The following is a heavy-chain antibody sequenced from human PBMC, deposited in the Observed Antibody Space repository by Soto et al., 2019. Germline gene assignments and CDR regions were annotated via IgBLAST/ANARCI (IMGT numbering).Heavy chain of an antibody. D-gene: IGHD5-18*01. J-gene: IGHJ6*02. CDR2: ISAYNGNT. CDR1: GYTFTSYG. V-gene: IGHV1-18*01. CDR3: ARDHAGYSYGYFYCYFGMDV. Sequence: QVQLVQSGAEVKKPGASVKVSCKASGYTFTSYGISWVRQAPGQGLEWMGWISAYNGNTNYAKKLQGRVTMTTDTSTSTAYMELRSMRSDDTAVYYCARDHAGYSYGYFYCYFGMDVWGQGTTVTVSS.